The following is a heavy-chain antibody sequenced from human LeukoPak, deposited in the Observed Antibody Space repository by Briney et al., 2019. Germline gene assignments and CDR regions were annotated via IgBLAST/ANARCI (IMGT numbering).Heavy chain of an antibody. V-gene: IGHV3-30*02. CDR2: IRLDGSNK. CDR1: GFNFSDNE. D-gene: IGHD6-19*01. CDR3: AKVGGIAVATYYYMDV. Sequence: PGGSLRLSCAASGFNFSDNEMIWVRQAPGTGLEWVAFIRLDGSNKYYADSVKGRFTISRDNSKNTLYLQMNSLRAEDTAVYYCAKVGGIAVATYYYMDVWGKGTTVTVSS. J-gene: IGHJ6*03.